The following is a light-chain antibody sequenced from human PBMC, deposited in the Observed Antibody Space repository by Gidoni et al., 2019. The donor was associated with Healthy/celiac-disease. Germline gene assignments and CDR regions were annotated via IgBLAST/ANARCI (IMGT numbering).Light chain of an antibody. CDR3: QQYNNWPPFT. Sequence: EIVIKQSPATLSVSPGERATLSCRASQSVSSNLAWYQQKPGQAPRLLIYGASTRATGIPARFSGSGSGTEFTLTISSLQSEDFAVYYCQQYNNWPPFTFGPGTKVDIK. V-gene: IGKV3-15*01. CDR2: GAS. CDR1: QSVSSN. J-gene: IGKJ3*01.